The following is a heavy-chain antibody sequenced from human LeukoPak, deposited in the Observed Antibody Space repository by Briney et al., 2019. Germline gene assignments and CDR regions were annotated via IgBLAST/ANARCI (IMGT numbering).Heavy chain of an antibody. CDR1: GFTFSNYG. D-gene: IGHD2-2*01. J-gene: IGHJ4*02. CDR2: ISDDGSDK. Sequence: GGSLRLSCAASGFTFSNYGMHWVRQAPGKGLEWVAVISDDGSDKFYAGSVKGRFTISRDNSKNTLYLQMNSLRTEDTAVYYCAKRVPAPLFDYWGQGTLVSVSS. V-gene: IGHV3-30*18. CDR3: AKRVPAPLFDY.